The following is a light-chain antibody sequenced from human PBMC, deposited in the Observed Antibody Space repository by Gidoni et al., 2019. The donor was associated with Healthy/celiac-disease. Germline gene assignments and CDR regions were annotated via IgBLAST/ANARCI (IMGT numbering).Light chain of an antibody. CDR1: QSISSY. CDR3: QQSYSTLWT. J-gene: IGKJ1*01. V-gene: IGKV1-39*01. CDR2: AAS. Sequence: DIQMTQSTSSLSASVGDRVTITCRASQSISSYLNWYQQKPGKAPKLLIYAASSLQSGVPSRFRGSGSGTDFTLTISRLQPEDFATYYCQQSYSTLWTFGQGTKVESK.